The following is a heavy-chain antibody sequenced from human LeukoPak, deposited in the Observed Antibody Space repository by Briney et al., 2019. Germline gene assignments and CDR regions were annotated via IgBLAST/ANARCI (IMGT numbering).Heavy chain of an antibody. CDR2: IYYSGST. Sequence: PSETLSLTCTVSGGSISSSSYYWGWIRQPPGKGLGWIGSIYYSGSTYYNPSLKSRVTISVDTSKNQFSLKLSSVTAADTAVYYCARHRTNSGWTDYWGQGTLVTVSS. V-gene: IGHV4-39*01. D-gene: IGHD6-19*01. CDR3: ARHRTNSGWTDY. CDR1: GGSISSSSYY. J-gene: IGHJ4*02.